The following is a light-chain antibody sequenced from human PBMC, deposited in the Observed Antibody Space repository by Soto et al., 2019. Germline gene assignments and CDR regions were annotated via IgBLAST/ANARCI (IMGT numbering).Light chain of an antibody. V-gene: IGKV1-5*03. Sequence: DIQMTQSPSTLSASVGDRVTITCRASQTIDSWLAWYQQRPGKPPNLLIYKASTLASGVPSRFSGSGSGTEFTLTISSLQPDDFATYYCQQYNNYFTFGGGTKVEIK. CDR1: QTIDSW. CDR3: QQYNNYFT. J-gene: IGKJ4*01. CDR2: KAS.